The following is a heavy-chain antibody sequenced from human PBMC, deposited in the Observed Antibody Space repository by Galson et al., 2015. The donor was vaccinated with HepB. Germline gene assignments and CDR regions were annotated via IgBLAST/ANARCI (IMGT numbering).Heavy chain of an antibody. V-gene: IGHV3-30-3*01. J-gene: IGHJ6*03. D-gene: IGHD3-22*01. Sequence: SLRLSCAASGFTFSHYAMHWVRQAPGKGLEWVTVISYDGTDDSYADSVKGRFTVSRDNSKNTLYLQMNSLRGEDTAVYYRARDSSYNYGYFNYYYYMDVWGRGTTVTVSS. CDR3: ARDSSYNYGYFNYYYYMDV. CDR1: GFTFSHYA. CDR2: ISYDGTDD.